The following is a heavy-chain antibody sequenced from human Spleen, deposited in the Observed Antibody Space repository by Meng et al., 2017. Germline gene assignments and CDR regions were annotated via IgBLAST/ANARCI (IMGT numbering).Heavy chain of an antibody. CDR3: TRDDKAVSDY. V-gene: IGHV3-15*01. Sequence: GESLKISCAASGFYFGNAWMSWVRQAPGKGPEWVGRIKSNTDGGTTDYAAPVTGRFTISRDDSTNTLYLQLNRLKIDDTALYYCTRDDKAVSDYWGQGTLVTVSS. D-gene: IGHD3-9*01. CDR1: GFYFGNAW. J-gene: IGHJ4*02. CDR2: IKSNTDGGTT.